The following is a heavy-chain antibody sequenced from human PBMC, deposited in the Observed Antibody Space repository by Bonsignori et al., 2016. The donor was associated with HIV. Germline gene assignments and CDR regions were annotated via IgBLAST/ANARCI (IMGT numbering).Heavy chain of an antibody. CDR1: GFRFNVYW. J-gene: IGHJ6*02. CDR3: VRDYYGPSDV. Sequence: EVQLVESGGGLVQPGGSLRLSCAASGFRFNVYWLSWVRQAPGKGLEWVANIAQDGGERFHVDSVKGRFTISRDNAQNSLYLQMNNLRVEDTAVYYCVRDYYGPSDVVGEGPTVTV. D-gene: IGHD3-10*01. V-gene: IGHV3-7*01. CDR2: IAQDGGER.